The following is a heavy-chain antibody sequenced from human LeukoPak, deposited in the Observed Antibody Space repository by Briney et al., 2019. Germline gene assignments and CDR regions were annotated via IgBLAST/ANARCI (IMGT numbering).Heavy chain of an antibody. Sequence: GGSLRLSCAASGCTFSSYWTHWVRQAPGKGLEWVSVIYSGGSTYYADSVKGRFTISRDNSKNTLYLQMNSLRAEDTAVYYCARDSSTNPLGDYWGQGTLVTVSS. V-gene: IGHV3-53*01. J-gene: IGHJ4*02. D-gene: IGHD6-19*01. CDR1: GCTFSSYW. CDR2: IYSGGST. CDR3: ARDSSTNPLGDY.